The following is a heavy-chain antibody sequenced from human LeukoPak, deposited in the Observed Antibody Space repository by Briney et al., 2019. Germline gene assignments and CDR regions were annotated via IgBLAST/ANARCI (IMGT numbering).Heavy chain of an antibody. J-gene: IGHJ4*02. Sequence: GGSLRLSCAASGFTFSSYSMGWVRQAPGKGLEWVSGIGGSGVSTYYADSVKGRFTISRDNSRNTLYLQMNSLRAEDTAVYYCAKDLEAADSFIRFLEWLYLGYWGQGTLVTVSS. CDR2: IGGSGVST. D-gene: IGHD3-3*01. V-gene: IGHV3-23*01. CDR3: AKDLEAADSFIRFLEWLYLGY. CDR1: GFTFSSYS.